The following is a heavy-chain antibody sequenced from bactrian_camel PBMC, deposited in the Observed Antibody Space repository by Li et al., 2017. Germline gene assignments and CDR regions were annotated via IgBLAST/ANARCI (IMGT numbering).Heavy chain of an antibody. J-gene: IGHJ7*01. V-gene: IGHV3S25*01. D-gene: IGHD1*01. Sequence: QLVESGGGLVQPGGSLRLSCAASGFTFSSYWMYWVRQASGKGLEWVSDINSSGRTTNYADSVKGRFTISRDDAKSTVYLQMNSLKTEDTAVYYCATVGGGEGFGLGATAWTTGAKEPRSPSP. CDR2: INSSGRTT. CDR1: GFTFSSYW.